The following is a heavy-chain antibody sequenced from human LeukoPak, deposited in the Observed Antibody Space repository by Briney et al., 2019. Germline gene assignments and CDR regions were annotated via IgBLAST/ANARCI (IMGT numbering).Heavy chain of an antibody. Sequence: SETLSLTCTVSGGSISSYYWSWIRQPPGKGLEWIGYIYYSGSTNHNPSLKSRVTISVDTSKNQFSLKLSSVTAADTAVYYCARGVTWTGVGAIDYWGQGTLVTVSS. CDR2: IYYSGST. J-gene: IGHJ4*02. CDR3: ARGVTWTGVGAIDY. V-gene: IGHV4-59*01. D-gene: IGHD1-26*01. CDR1: GGSISSYY.